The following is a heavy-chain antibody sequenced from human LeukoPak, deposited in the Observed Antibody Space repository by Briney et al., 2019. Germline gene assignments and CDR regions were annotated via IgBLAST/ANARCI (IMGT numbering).Heavy chain of an antibody. CDR1: GGSISSYY. CDR2: IYYSGST. D-gene: IGHD3-10*01. J-gene: IGHJ4*02. CDR3: ARGARSYGN. V-gene: IGHV4-59*01. Sequence: SETLSLTCTVSGGSISSYYWSWIRQPPGKGLEWSGYIYYSGSTNYNPSLKSRVTISVDTSKNQFSLKLSSVTAADTAVYYCARGARSYGNWGQGTLVTVSS.